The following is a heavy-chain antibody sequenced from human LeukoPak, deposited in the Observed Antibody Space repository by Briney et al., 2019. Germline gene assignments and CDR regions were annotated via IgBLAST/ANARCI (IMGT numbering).Heavy chain of an antibody. CDR3: AKDLSSAITSALVLNV. CDR1: GFTVSSNY. CDR2: VYSGGRT. J-gene: IGHJ6*02. D-gene: IGHD3-22*01. V-gene: IGHV3-66*01. Sequence: GGSLGLSCAASGFTVSSNYMSWVRQAPGKGLEWVSVVYSGGRTNYAHSVKGRFTISRDNSKNTLYLQMNSLRPEDTALYYCAKDLSSAITSALVLNVWGQGTTVTVS.